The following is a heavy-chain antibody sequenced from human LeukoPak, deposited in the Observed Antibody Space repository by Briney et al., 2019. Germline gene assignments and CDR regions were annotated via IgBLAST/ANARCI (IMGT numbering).Heavy chain of an antibody. CDR3: AKPARTDYADY. Sequence: GGSLRLSCAASGFTFSDYYMNWIRQAPGKGLEWVSYISSSGSSIDYADSVKGRFTISRDNSKNTLFLQMNSLRAEDTAVYYCAKPARTDYADYWGQGALVTVSS. D-gene: IGHD1-14*01. CDR2: ISSSGSSI. V-gene: IGHV3-11*01. CDR1: GFTFSDYY. J-gene: IGHJ4*02.